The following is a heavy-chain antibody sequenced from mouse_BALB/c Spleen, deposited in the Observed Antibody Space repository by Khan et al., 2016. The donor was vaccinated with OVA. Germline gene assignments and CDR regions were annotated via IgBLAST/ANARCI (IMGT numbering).Heavy chain of an antibody. CDR3: ARNYDYDEGLAY. V-gene: IGHV2-2*02. Sequence: QVQLKESGPGLVQPSQSLSITCTVSGFSLTSYGVHWVRQSPGKGLEWLGVIWSGGSTDYNAAFISRLSISKDNSKSQVFFIMNSLQANDTAIYYCARNYDYDEGLAYWGQGTLVTVSA. CDR2: IWSGGST. D-gene: IGHD2-4*01. CDR1: GFSLTSYG. J-gene: IGHJ3*01.